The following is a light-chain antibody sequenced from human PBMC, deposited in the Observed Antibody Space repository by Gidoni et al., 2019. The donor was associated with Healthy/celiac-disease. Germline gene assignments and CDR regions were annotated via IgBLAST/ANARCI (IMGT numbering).Light chain of an antibody. CDR3: QQSYNTLT. CDR2: AAS. V-gene: IGKV1-39*01. Sequence: DIQMTQSPSSLSASVGDRVTITCRASQKISRYLNWYQQKPGKAPKLLIYAASSLQSGVPSRFSGSGSGTDFTLTISSLQPEDFATYYCQQSYNTLTFGGGTKVEIK. CDR1: QKISRY. J-gene: IGKJ4*01.